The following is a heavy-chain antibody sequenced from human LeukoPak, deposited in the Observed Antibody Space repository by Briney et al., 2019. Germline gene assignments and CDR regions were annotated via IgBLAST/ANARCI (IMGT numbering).Heavy chain of an antibody. CDR3: ARANQLLYDFGY. V-gene: IGHV3-11*04. D-gene: IGHD2-2*02. J-gene: IGHJ4*02. CDR2: ISSSGSTI. Sequence: PGGSLRLSCAASGFSFSDYYMSWIRQAPGKGLEWVSYISSSGSTIYYADSVKGRFTISRDNAKNSLYLQMNSLRAEDTAVFYCARANQLLYDFGYWGQGTLVTVSS. CDR1: GFSFSDYY.